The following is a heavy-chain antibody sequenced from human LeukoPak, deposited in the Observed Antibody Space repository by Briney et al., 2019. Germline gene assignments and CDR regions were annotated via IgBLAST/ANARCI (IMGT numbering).Heavy chain of an antibody. J-gene: IGHJ4*02. V-gene: IGHV3-23*03. CDR3: AKNSFYNGSGSYYFDY. Sequence: GGSLRLSCAASGFTFSSYGMSWVRQAPGKGLEWVSVIYSGGSTYYADSVKGRFTISRDNSKNTLYLQMNSLRAEDTAVYYCAKNSFYNGSGSYYFDYWGQGTLVTVSS. CDR2: IYSGGST. CDR1: GFTFSSYG. D-gene: IGHD3-10*01.